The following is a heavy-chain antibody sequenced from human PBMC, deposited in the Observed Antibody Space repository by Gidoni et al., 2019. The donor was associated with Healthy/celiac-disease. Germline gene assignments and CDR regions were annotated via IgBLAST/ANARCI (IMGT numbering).Heavy chain of an antibody. V-gene: IGHV3-43*01. CDR3: AKGVTTGWYNWFDP. Sequence: EVQLVESGGVVVQPGGSLRLSCAASGFTFDDYTMHWVRQAPGKGLEWVSLISWDGGSTYYADSVKGRFTISRDNSKNSLYLQMNSLRTEDTALYYCAKGVTTGWYNWFDPWGQGTLVTVSS. CDR1: GFTFDDYT. D-gene: IGHD4-4*01. CDR2: ISWDGGST. J-gene: IGHJ5*02.